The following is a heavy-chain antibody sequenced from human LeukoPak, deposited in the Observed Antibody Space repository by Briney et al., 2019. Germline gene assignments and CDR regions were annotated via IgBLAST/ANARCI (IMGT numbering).Heavy chain of an antibody. J-gene: IGHJ3*02. V-gene: IGHV1-18*01. CDR1: GYTFTSYG. CDR2: ISCYNGNT. D-gene: IGHD2/OR15-2a*01. Sequence: SVKVSCKASGYTFTSYGINWVRQAPGQGLEWMGWISCYNGNTNYAQKLQGRVTMTTDTSTSTVYMEVRSLRSDDTAVYYCARSTHRGGDAFDIWGQGTMVTVSS. CDR3: ARSTHRGGDAFDI.